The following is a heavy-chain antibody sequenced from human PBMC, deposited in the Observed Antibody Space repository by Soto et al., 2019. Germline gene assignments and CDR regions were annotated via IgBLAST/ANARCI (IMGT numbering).Heavy chain of an antibody. CDR1: GLSLSTYS. CDR2: ISGSSDSI. Sequence: EVQLVESGGGLVQRGGSLRLSCAASGLSLSTYSLNWVRQAPRKGLEWVSYISGSSDSIYYADSVKSQFTISRDNAKNSLYLQMNSLRDDDTAVYFCARGFDLQYGMDVWGQGTTVTVSS. D-gene: IGHD3-10*01. V-gene: IGHV3-48*02. J-gene: IGHJ6*02. CDR3: ARGFDLQYGMDV.